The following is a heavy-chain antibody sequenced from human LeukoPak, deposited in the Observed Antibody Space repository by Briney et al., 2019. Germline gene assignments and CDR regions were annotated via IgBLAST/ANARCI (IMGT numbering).Heavy chain of an antibody. V-gene: IGHV4-34*01. D-gene: IGHD3-10*01. CDR2: INHSGST. CDR3: ARSPYGSGSYYDFWYFDL. Sequence: PSETLSLTCAVYGGSFSGYYWSWIRQPPGKGLEWIGEINHSGSTNYNPSLKSRVTISVDTSKNQFSLKLSSVTAADTAVYYCARSPYGSGSYYDFWYFDLWGRGTLVTVSS. J-gene: IGHJ2*01. CDR1: GGSFSGYY.